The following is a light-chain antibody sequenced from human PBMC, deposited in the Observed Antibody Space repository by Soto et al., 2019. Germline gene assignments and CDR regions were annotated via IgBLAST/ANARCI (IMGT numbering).Light chain of an antibody. CDR1: QDIRSH. J-gene: IGKJ1*01. CDR2: GAS. CDR3: QQYNNWPRT. Sequence: ENVLTQSPGTLSLSPGERVTLSCRASQDIRSHLAWYQQKPGQAPRLLIYGASTRATRIPARFSGSGSGTEFTLSINSLQSEDFAVYYCQQYNNWPRTFGQGTKVDIK. V-gene: IGKV3-15*01.